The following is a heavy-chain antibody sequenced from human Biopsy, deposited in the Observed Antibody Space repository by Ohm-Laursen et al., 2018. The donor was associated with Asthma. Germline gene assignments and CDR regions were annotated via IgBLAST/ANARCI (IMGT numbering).Heavy chain of an antibody. J-gene: IGHJ4*02. CDR2: IHYSGST. D-gene: IGHD2-15*01. Sequence: GTLSLTCTVSGVSIRSYYWTWIRQPPGKELEWIGNIHYSGSTYSNPSLKSRVTISVDTSKKQISLRLSSVIAADTAVYYCAGFCSGGNCPDHWGQGTLVTVSS. CDR3: AGFCSGGNCPDH. V-gene: IGHV4-59*01. CDR1: GVSIRSYY.